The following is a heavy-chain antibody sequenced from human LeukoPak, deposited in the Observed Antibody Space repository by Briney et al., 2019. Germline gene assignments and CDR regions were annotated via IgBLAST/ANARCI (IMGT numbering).Heavy chain of an antibody. CDR2: INHSGST. CDR1: GGSFSGYY. J-gene: IGHJ6*02. V-gene: IGHV4-34*01. Sequence: SETLSLTCAVYGGSFSGYYWSWIRQPPGKGLEWIGEINHSGSTNYNPSLKSRVTISVDTSKNQFSLKLSSVTAADTAVYYCASSYSNGPGDLNYYYYYGMDVWGQGTTVTVPS. CDR3: ASSYSNGPGDLNYYYYYGMDV. D-gene: IGHD4-11*01.